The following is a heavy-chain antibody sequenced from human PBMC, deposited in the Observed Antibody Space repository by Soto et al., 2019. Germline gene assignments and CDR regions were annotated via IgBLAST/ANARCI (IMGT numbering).Heavy chain of an antibody. CDR2: ISAGGDTT. CDR3: AKDGGGLTAAAVRPLGASDC. J-gene: IGHJ4*02. Sequence: EVQLLESGGGLVQPGGSLRLSCAASGFTFSDYVMTWVRQAPGKGLEWVSAISAGGDTTYYTDSVQGRFTISRDNSKNTLYLQMNSLRVEDMALYYCAKDGGGLTAAAVRPLGASDCWGQGTLVTVSS. CDR1: GFTFSDYV. V-gene: IGHV3-23*01. D-gene: IGHD6-13*01.